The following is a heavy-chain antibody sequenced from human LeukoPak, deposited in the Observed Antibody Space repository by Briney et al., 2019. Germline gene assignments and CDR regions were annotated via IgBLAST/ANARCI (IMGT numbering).Heavy chain of an antibody. CDR1: GYTFTTYW. V-gene: IGHV5-51*01. CDR3: VRQAYFGSGTYFDQYYFDY. CDR2: IYPGDSDT. D-gene: IGHD3-10*01. Sequence: GESLKISCKGYGYTFTTYWIGWVRQMPGKGLEWMGIIYPGDSDTRYSPSFQGQVTISADKFINTAHLQWSSLKASDTAIFYCVRQAYFGSGTYFDQYYFDYWGQGTLVTVSS. J-gene: IGHJ4*02.